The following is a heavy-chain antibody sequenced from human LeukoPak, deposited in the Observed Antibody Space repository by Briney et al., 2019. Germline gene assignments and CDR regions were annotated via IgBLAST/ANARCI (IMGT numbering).Heavy chain of an antibody. Sequence: GGSLRLSCAASGFTFSSYGMSWVRQAPGKGLEWVSYISYSSNTIYYADSVKGRFTISRDNAKNSLYLQMNSLRVDDTAVYYCARDRLHYGEYEKTLDYWGQGTLVTVSS. V-gene: IGHV3-48*01. J-gene: IGHJ4*02. CDR3: ARDRLHYGEYEKTLDY. CDR1: GFTFSSYG. CDR2: ISYSSNTI. D-gene: IGHD4-17*01.